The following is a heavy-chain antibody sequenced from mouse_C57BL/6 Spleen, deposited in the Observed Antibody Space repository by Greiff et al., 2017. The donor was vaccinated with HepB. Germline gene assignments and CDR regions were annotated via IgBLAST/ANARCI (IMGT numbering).Heavy chain of an antibody. CDR3: ARAGLTGRREGAPFAY. D-gene: IGHD4-1*01. V-gene: IGHV1-82*01. Sequence: QVQLQQSGPELVKPGASVKISCKASGYAFSSSWMNWVKQRPGKGLEWIGRLYPGDGDTNYNGKFKGKATLTADKSSSTAYMQLSSLTSEDSAVYFCARAGLTGRREGAPFAYWGQGTLVTVSA. CDR2: LYPGDGDT. J-gene: IGHJ3*01. CDR1: GYAFSSSW.